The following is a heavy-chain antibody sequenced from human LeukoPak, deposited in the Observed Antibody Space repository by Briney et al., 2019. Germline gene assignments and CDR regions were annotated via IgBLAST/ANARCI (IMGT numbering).Heavy chain of an antibody. CDR1: GGTFSSYA. V-gene: IGHV1-69*13. J-gene: IGHJ6*02. Sequence: SVKVSCKASGGTFSSYAISWVRQAPGQGLEWMGGIIPIFGTANYAQKFQGRVTITADEPTSTAYMELSSLRSEDTAVYYCARETQVLRYFGVWGQGTTVTVSS. CDR2: IIPIFGTA. CDR3: ARETQVLRYFGV. D-gene: IGHD3-9*01.